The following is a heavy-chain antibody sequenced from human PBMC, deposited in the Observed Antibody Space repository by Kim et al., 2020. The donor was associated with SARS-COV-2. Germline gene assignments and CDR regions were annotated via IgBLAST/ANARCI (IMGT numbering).Heavy chain of an antibody. V-gene: IGHV4-59*13. J-gene: IGHJ5*02. Sequence: SETLSLTCTVSGGSISSYYWSWIRQPPGKGLEWIGYIYYSGSTNYNPSLKSRVTISVDTSKNQFSLKLSSVTAADTAVYYCARGPITIFGVALRAVNWFDPWGQGTLVTVSS. D-gene: IGHD3-3*01. CDR1: GGSISSYY. CDR2: IYYSGST. CDR3: ARGPITIFGVALRAVNWFDP.